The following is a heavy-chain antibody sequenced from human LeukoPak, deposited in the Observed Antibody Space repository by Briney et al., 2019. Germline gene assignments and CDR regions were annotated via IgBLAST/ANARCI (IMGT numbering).Heavy chain of an antibody. Sequence: SETLSLTCTVSGGSISGFYWSWIRQPPGKGLEWIGYIYYTGSTNYNPSLKSRVTISVDTSKNQFSLKLSSVTAADTAVYYCARYYCSAGTCYHFDYWGQGTLVTVSS. J-gene: IGHJ4*02. CDR2: IYYTGST. D-gene: IGHD2-15*01. CDR1: GGSISGFY. V-gene: IGHV4-59*01. CDR3: ARYYCSAGTCYHFDY.